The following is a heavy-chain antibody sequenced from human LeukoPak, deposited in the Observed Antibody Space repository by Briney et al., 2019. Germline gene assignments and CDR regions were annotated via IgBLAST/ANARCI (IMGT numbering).Heavy chain of an antibody. CDR1: GGSISSYY. J-gene: IGHJ4*02. V-gene: IGHV4-59*01. Sequence: SETLSLTCTVSGGSISSYYWTWIRQPPGKGLEWIGYIHYSGSSRSHPSLNSRVTMSVDTSKSQFFLKLTSVTAADTAVYYCARVRPWVFDYWGQGTLVTVSS. CDR2: IHYSGSS. CDR3: ARVRPWVFDY.